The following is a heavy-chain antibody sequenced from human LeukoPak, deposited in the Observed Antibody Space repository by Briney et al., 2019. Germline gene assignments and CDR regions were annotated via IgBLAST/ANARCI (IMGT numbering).Heavy chain of an antibody. Sequence: PGGSLRLSCAASGFTFSSYAMHWVRQAPGKGLEWVAVISYDGSNKYYADSVKGRFTISRDNSKNTLYLQMNSLRAEDTAVYYCASGRTTVTTWGYYYYGMDVWGQGTTVTVSS. CDR3: ASGRTTVTTWGYYYYGMDV. D-gene: IGHD4-17*01. V-gene: IGHV3-30-3*01. CDR2: ISYDGSNK. CDR1: GFTFSSYA. J-gene: IGHJ6*02.